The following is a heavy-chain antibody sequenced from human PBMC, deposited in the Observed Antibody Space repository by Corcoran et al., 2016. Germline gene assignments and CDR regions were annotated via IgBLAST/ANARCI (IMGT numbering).Heavy chain of an antibody. Sequence: EVQLVESGGGLVQPGGSLRLSCAASGFTFSSYWMSWVRQAPGKGLEWVANIKQDGSEKYYVDSVMGRFTISRDNAKNSLYLQMNSLRAEDTTVYYGARKARPYGSGRGPIPYGMDVWGQGTTVTVSS. D-gene: IGHD3-10*01. CDR3: ARKARPYGSGRGPIPYGMDV. CDR2: IKQDGSEK. J-gene: IGHJ6*02. V-gene: IGHV3-7*01. CDR1: GFTFSSYW.